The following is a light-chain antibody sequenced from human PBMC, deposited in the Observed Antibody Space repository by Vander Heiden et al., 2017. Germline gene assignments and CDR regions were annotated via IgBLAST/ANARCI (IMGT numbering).Light chain of an antibody. CDR1: QSISSY. Sequence: DIQITRSPSSLSASVGDRVTITCRPSQSISSYLNWYQQKPGKAPKLLIYAASSLQSGVSLRFSGSGSGTDFTLTISSLQPEDFATYYCQQSDTTPFTFGPGTKVDIK. V-gene: IGKV1-39*01. CDR3: QQSDTTPFT. J-gene: IGKJ3*01. CDR2: AAS.